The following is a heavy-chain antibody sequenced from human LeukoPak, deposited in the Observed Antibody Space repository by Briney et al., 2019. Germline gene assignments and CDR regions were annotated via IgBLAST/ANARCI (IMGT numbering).Heavy chain of an antibody. CDR2: IIPIFGTA. CDR3: ARSGCSSTSCYLHNWFDP. CDR1: GGTFSSYA. J-gene: IGHJ5*02. D-gene: IGHD2-2*01. Sequence: SVKVSCKASGGTFSSYAISWVRQAPGQGLEWMGGIIPIFGTANYAQKFQGRVTITTDESTSTAYMELSSLRSEDTAVYYCARSGCSSTSCYLHNWFDPWGQGTLVTVSS. V-gene: IGHV1-69*05.